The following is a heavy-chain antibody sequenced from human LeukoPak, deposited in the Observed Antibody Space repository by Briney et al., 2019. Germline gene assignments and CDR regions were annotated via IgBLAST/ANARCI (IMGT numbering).Heavy chain of an antibody. CDR1: GFTFRSYA. CDR2: ISDTGGST. J-gene: IGHJ4*02. Sequence: PGGSLRLSCVASGFTFRSYAMSWVRQAPGKGLEWVSAISDTGGSTYYADSVKGRFTISRDNSKNTLYLQMNSLRAEDTAVYYCAKDLPDSSSWYRGYYFDYWGQGTLVTVSS. D-gene: IGHD6-13*01. CDR3: AKDLPDSSSWYRGYYFDY. V-gene: IGHV3-23*01.